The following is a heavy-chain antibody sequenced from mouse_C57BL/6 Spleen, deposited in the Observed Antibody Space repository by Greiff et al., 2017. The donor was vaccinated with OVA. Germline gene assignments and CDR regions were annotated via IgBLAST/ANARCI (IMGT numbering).Heavy chain of an antibody. V-gene: IGHV1-52*01. J-gene: IGHJ2*01. Sequence: QVQLQQPGAELVRPGSSVKLSCKASGYTFTSYWMHWVKQRPIQGLEWIGNIDPSDSEPHYNQKFKDKATLTVDKSSSTSYMQLSSLTSEDSAVYYCATGQRRPGDFDYWGQGTTLTVSS. D-gene: IGHD3-2*02. CDR3: ATGQRRPGDFDY. CDR2: IDPSDSEP. CDR1: GYTFTSYW.